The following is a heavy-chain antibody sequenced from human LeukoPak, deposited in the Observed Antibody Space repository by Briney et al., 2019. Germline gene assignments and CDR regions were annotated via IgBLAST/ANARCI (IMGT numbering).Heavy chain of an antibody. CDR2: IYHSGST. CDR1: GGSITGGGYT. J-gene: IGHJ3*02. D-gene: IGHD6-13*01. CDR3: ASYSSRGCNDAFDN. V-gene: IGHV4-30-2*01. Sequence: SETLSLTCAVSGGSITGGGYTWSWIRQPPGKGLEWIGNIYHSGSTYYNPSLKSRITISGDRSKNQFSLKLSSVTAADTAVYYCASYSSRGCNDAFDNWGQGTMVTVSS.